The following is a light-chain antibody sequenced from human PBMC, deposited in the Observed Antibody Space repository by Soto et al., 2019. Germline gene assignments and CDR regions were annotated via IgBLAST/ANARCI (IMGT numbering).Light chain of an antibody. CDR3: QQYGSSPCT. J-gene: IGKJ2*02. CDR2: GAS. V-gene: IGKV3-20*01. CDR1: QRVSSSY. Sequence: EIVLTQSPGTLSLSPGERVTLSCRARQRVSSSYLAWYRQKPGQAPRILIYGASTRATGIPDRVSGSGSGTDFTLTISRLEPEDVAVYYCQQYGSSPCTFGQGTKLEIK.